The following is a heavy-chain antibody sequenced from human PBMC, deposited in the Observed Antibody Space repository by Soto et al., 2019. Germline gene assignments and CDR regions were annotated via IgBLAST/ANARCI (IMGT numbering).Heavy chain of an antibody. CDR1: GFTFSSYA. V-gene: IGHV3-30-3*01. Sequence: GGSLRLSCAASGFTFSSYAMHWVRQAPGKGLEWVAVISYDGSNKYYADSVKGRFTISRDNSKNTLYLQMNSLRAEDTAVYYCARGRDFKTPHYWGQGTLVTVSS. J-gene: IGHJ4*02. CDR2: ISYDGSNK. CDR3: ARGRDFKTPHY.